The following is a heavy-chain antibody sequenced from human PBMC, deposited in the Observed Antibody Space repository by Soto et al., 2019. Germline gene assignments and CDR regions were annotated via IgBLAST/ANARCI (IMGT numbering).Heavy chain of an antibody. Sequence: GASVKVSCKASGYTFTSYGISWVRQAPGQGLEWMGWISAYNGNTNYAQKLQGRVTMTTDTSTSTAYMELRSLRSDDTAVYYCARDQSWSSSHYYYYYGMDVWGQGTTVTAP. D-gene: IGHD6-13*01. V-gene: IGHV1-18*01. CDR2: ISAYNGNT. CDR1: GYTFTSYG. J-gene: IGHJ6*02. CDR3: ARDQSWSSSHYYYYYGMDV.